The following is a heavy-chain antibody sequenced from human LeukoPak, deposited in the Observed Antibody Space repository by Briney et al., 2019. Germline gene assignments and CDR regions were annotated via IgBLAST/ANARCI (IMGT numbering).Heavy chain of an antibody. Sequence: GGSLRLSCAASGFTFSSYSMNWVRQAPGKGREWVSYISIISSTIYYTGSLKGRFTISKDNARNTLSLHINRLRAEDRVVYDFASLDIVVAPAAVPRDYRGQGTLVTVSS. J-gene: IGHJ4*02. CDR3: ASLDIVVAPAAVPRDY. CDR1: GFTFSSYS. V-gene: IGHV3-48*01. D-gene: IGHD2-2*02. CDR2: ISIISSTI.